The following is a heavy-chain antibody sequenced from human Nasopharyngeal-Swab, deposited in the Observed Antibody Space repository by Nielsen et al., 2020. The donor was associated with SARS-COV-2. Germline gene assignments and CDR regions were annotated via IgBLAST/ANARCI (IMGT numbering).Heavy chain of an antibody. D-gene: IGHD4-17*01. CDR3: ARDFGDQRLYYGMDV. CDR1: GFTFSPYW. V-gene: IGHV3-48*02. Sequence: GGSLRLSCAASGFTFSPYWMTWVRQAPGKGLEWVSYISHGSSTIYYLDSVKGRFTISRDNAKNSLFLQMNSLRDEDTAVYYCARDFGDQRLYYGMDVWGQGTTVTVS. J-gene: IGHJ6*02. CDR2: ISHGSSTI.